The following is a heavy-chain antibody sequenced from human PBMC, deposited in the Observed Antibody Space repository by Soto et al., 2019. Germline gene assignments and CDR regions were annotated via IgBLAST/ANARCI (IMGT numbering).Heavy chain of an antibody. CDR1: GGSVSSTIYF. CDR2: MYYSGGT. CDR3: ARALWGPAGHINWFDP. J-gene: IGHJ5*02. V-gene: IGHV4-39*07. Sequence: PSETLSLTCTVSGGSVSSTIYFWGWIRQPPGKGLEWIGSMYYSGGTYYNPSLKSRVTISVDTSKNQFSLKLTSVTAADTAVYYCARALWGPAGHINWFDPWGQGTLVTVSS. D-gene: IGHD2-2*01.